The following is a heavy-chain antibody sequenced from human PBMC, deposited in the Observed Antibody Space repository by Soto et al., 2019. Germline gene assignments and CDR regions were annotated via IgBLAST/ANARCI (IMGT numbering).Heavy chain of an antibody. CDR1: GGTFSCYY. CDR2: INHSGST. CDR3: ARGGSAYYDILTGCCVATYGMDV. V-gene: IGHV4-34*01. Sequence: PSDPLSLTCTVYGGTFSCYYWRLIRPPPGKGLEWIGEINHSGSTNYNPSLKSRVTISVDTSKNQFSLKLSSVTAADTAVYYCARGGSAYYDILTGCCVATYGMDVWGQGNTVTVSS. J-gene: IGHJ6*02. D-gene: IGHD3-9*01.